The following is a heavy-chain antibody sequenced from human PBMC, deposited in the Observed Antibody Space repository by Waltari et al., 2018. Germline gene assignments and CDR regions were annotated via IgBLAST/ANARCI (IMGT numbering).Heavy chain of an antibody. CDR3: ARHLWEIVVIVGTIHH. D-gene: IGHD2-2*01. Sequence: QLQLQESGPGLVKHSETLALTCSVFGDSISSTPHNRGWIRQPPGKGLEWVGSINYSGTAHYNPSLKNRATISMDPSKNQFSLKLSSVAATDTAVYYCARHLWEIVVIVGTIHHWGQGTLVTISS. CDR1: GDSISSTPHN. CDR2: INYSGTA. V-gene: IGHV4-39*01. J-gene: IGHJ5*02.